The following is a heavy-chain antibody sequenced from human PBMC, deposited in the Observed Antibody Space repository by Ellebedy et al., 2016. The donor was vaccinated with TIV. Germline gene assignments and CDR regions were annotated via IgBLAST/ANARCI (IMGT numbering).Heavy chain of an antibody. CDR1: GYTFPRYY. CDR3: AKARSSGWLHTPDY. Sequence: AASVKVSCKASGYTFPRYYMLSVRHPPGQGLEWMGIINPSVGSTTYAQKLQGRVTMTRDTSTSTVYMELSSLRSEDTAVYYCAKARSSGWLHTPDYWGQGTLVTVSS. J-gene: IGHJ4*02. V-gene: IGHV1-46*04. D-gene: IGHD6-19*01. CDR2: INPSVGST.